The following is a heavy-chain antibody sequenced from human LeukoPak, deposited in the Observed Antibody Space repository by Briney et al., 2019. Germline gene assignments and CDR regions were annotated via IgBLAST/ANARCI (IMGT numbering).Heavy chain of an antibody. J-gene: IGHJ6*03. CDR3: ARRGGKNYGDYVVYYYYMDV. D-gene: IGHD4-17*01. Sequence: SETLSLTCTVSGGSISSSSYYWGWIRQPPGKGLEWIGSIYYSGSTYYNPSLKSRVTISVDTSKNQFSLKLNSVTAADTAVYYCARRGGKNYGDYVVYYYYMDVWGKGTTVTVSS. V-gene: IGHV4-39*07. CDR1: GGSISSSSYY. CDR2: IYYSGST.